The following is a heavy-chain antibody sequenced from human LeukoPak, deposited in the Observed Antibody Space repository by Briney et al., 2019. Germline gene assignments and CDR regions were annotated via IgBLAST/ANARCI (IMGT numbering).Heavy chain of an antibody. CDR1: GGSVSSGSYY. CDR2: IYYSGST. D-gene: IGHD3-22*01. V-gene: IGHV4-61*01. Sequence: SETLSLTCTVSGGSVSSGSYYWSWIRQPPGKGLEWIGYIYYSGSTNYNPSLKSRVTISVDTSKNQFSLKLSSVTAADTAVYYCARDWDYHDSSGFPGGWFDPWGQGTLVTVSS. CDR3: ARDWDYHDSSGFPGGWFDP. J-gene: IGHJ5*02.